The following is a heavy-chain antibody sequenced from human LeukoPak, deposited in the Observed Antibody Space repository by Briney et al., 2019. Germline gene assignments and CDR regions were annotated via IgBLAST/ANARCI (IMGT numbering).Heavy chain of an antibody. CDR3: AIGIAVAGNFDY. CDR2: ISGSGGST. J-gene: IGHJ4*02. D-gene: IGHD6-19*01. CDR1: GFTFSSYA. V-gene: IGHV3-23*01. Sequence: PGGSLRLSCAASGFTFSSYAMSWVRQAPGKGLEWVSAISGSGGSTYYADSVKGRFTISRDNSKNTLYLQMNSLRAEDTALYYCAIGIAVAGNFDYWGQGTLVTVSS.